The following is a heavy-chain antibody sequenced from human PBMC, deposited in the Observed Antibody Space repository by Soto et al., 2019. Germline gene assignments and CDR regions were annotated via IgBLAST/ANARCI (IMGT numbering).Heavy chain of an antibody. CDR3: ARANSDY. CDR2: ISYDGSNK. J-gene: IGHJ4*02. V-gene: IGHV3-30-3*01. CDR1: GFTFSSYA. Sequence: QVQLVESGGGVVQPGRSLRLSCAASGFTFSSYAMHWVRQAPGKGLEWVAVISYDGSNKYYADSVKGRFTISRDNSKNTLYLQMNSLRAEDTAVYYCARANSDYWGQGTLVTVSS.